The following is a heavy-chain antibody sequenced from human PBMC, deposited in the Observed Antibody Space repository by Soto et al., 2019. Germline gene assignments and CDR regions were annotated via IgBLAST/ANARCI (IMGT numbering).Heavy chain of an antibody. CDR3: ARHFPSGWYFQH. Sequence: PSETLSLTCTVSGGSITSSNYFWGWIRQPPGKGLEWIGSIYYSGSAYYNPSLKSRVTISGDTSKNQLSLKLTSVTAADTAVYYCARHFPSGWYFQHWGQGTLVTVSS. CDR2: IYYSGSA. D-gene: IGHD6-19*01. CDR1: GGSITSSNYF. J-gene: IGHJ1*01. V-gene: IGHV4-39*01.